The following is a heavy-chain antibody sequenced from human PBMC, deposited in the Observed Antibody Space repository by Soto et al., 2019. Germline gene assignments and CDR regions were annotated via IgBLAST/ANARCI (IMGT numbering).Heavy chain of an antibody. V-gene: IGHV7-4-1*01. CDR1: GSTFTSYA. CDR2: INTNTGNP. CDR3: ARDPGYSSSFPYYYYYYGMDV. J-gene: IGHJ6*01. D-gene: IGHD6-13*01. Sequence: GASVKVCGKASGSTFTSYAMNWVRQAPGQGLEWMGWINTNTGNPTYAQGFTGRFVFSLDTSVSTAYLQICSLKAEDTAVYYCARDPGYSSSFPYYYYYYGMDVWGQGTTVTVSS.